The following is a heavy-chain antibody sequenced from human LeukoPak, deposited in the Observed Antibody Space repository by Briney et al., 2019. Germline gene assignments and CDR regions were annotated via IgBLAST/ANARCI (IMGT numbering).Heavy chain of an antibody. J-gene: IGHJ4*02. Sequence: SEILSLTCTVSGGSISSGDYYWSWIRQPPGKGLEWIGYIYYSGSTYYNPSLRSRVTISVDTSKNQFSLKLSSVTAADTAVYYCARIEVGGVYFDYWGQGTLVTVSS. CDR1: GGSISSGDYY. CDR2: IYYSGST. CDR3: ARIEVGGVYFDY. V-gene: IGHV4-30-4*01. D-gene: IGHD2-8*02.